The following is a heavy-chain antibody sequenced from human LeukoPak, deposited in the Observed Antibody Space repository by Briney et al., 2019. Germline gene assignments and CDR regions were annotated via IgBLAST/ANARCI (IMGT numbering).Heavy chain of an antibody. J-gene: IGHJ6*02. CDR2: IHTDGSST. V-gene: IGHV3-74*01. Sequence: GRSLRLSCAASGFTFSSYWMHWVRQAPGKGLVWVSRIHTDGSSTSYADSVKGRFTISRDNAKNTLYLQMNSLRAEDTAVYYCARASGSGRDYYYYGMDVWGQGTTVTVSS. CDR1: GFTFSSYW. D-gene: IGHD6-19*01. CDR3: ARASGSGRDYYYYGMDV.